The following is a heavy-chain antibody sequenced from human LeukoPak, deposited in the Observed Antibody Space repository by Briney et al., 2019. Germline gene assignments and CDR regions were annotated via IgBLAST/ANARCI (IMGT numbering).Heavy chain of an antibody. D-gene: IGHD2-2*01. J-gene: IGHJ6*02. CDR1: GDSISSYY. Sequence: PSETLSLTCTVSGDSISSYYRSWSRQPPGKGLEWIGYIYYSGSTTYNPSLKSRLTISVDTSKNHFSLRLSSVTAADTAVYYCARGSYCSSTSCYGYGMDVWGQGTTVTVSS. CDR3: ARGSYCSSTSCYGYGMDV. V-gene: IGHV4-59*01. CDR2: IYYSGST.